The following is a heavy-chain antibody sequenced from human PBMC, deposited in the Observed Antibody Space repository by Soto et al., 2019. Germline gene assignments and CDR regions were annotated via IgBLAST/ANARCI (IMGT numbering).Heavy chain of an antibody. Sequence: QVQLQESGPGLVEPSQTLSLTCTVSGASVSSDYYYWSWIRQPPGRGLEWIGHIYNSGSTYSNPSPKSRVNVSLDTSKHQFSLNLSSVTAADTAVYYCARGPSGDKVDYWGQGTLVTVSS. V-gene: IGHV4-30-4*01. CDR2: IYNSGST. J-gene: IGHJ4*02. D-gene: IGHD1-26*01. CDR1: GASVSSDYYY. CDR3: ARGPSGDKVDY.